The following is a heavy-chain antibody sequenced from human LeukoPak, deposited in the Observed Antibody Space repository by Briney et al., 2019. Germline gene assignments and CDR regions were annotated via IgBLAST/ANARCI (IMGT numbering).Heavy chain of an antibody. Sequence: GGSLRLSCAASGFTISNYETNWVRQAPGRGLEWVSYISTSGGIIHYADSVKGRFTVSRDTAKNSLSLQMNSLRAEDTAVYYCARLSEMLRGPEAIYYFDYWGQGTLVTVSS. CDR1: GFTISNYE. CDR2: ISTSGGII. D-gene: IGHD3-10*01. J-gene: IGHJ4*02. V-gene: IGHV3-48*03. CDR3: ARLSEMLRGPEAIYYFDY.